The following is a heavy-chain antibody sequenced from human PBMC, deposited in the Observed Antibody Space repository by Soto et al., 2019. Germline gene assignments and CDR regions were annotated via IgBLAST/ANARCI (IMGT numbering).Heavy chain of an antibody. D-gene: IGHD4-17*01. CDR3: ARPYGGKIGDAPDL. V-gene: IGHV3-23*01. CDR2: ISDAAGSA. Sequence: PGGSLRLSCVGSGFTFSSYAMSWVRQVPGKGLEWVSSISDAAGSAYYVDSVKGRFTISRDNSKKTLYLQMSSLRAEDSAVYYCARPYGGKIGDAPDLWGPGTMVTVSS. J-gene: IGHJ3*01. CDR1: GFTFSSYA.